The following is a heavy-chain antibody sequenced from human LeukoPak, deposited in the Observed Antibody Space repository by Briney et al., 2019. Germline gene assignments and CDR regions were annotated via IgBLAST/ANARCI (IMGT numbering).Heavy chain of an antibody. D-gene: IGHD2-2*02. Sequence: SETLSLTCTVSGGSISSGSYYWGRIRQPAGKGLERIGSIYYSGSTYYNPSLKSRVTISVDTSKNQFSLKLSSVTAADTAVYYCASDTLGYCSSTSCSTVWGQGTLVTVSS. CDR2: IYYSGST. CDR3: ASDTLGYCSSTSCSTV. CDR1: GGSISSGSYY. J-gene: IGHJ1*01. V-gene: IGHV4-39*01.